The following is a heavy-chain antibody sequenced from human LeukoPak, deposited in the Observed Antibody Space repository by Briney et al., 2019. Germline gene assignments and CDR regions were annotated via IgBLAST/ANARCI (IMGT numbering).Heavy chain of an antibody. CDR3: ATRRSGSHPYY. Sequence: SETLPLTCTVSGASVSSSSYYWEWIRQPPGKGLEWVGSIFYSGSASYTPSLKSRVTMSVDTSKNQFSLRLSSVTATDTAVYYCATRRSGSHPYYWGQGTLVTVSS. CDR1: GASVSSSSYY. D-gene: IGHD1-26*01. CDR2: IFYSGSA. V-gene: IGHV4-39*01. J-gene: IGHJ4*02.